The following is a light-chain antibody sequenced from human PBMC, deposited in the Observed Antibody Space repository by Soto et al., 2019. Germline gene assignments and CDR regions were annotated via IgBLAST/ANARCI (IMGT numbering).Light chain of an antibody. CDR3: QVWDSSSDHPGV. CDR1: NIGSKS. J-gene: IGLJ1*01. Sequence: SYELTQPPSVSVAPGQTARITCGGYNIGSKSVHWYQQKPGQAPVLGVYDDSDRPSGMPERFSGSNSGNTATLTISRVEAGDEADYYCQVWDSSSDHPGVFGTGTKVTVL. CDR2: DDS. V-gene: IGLV3-21*02.